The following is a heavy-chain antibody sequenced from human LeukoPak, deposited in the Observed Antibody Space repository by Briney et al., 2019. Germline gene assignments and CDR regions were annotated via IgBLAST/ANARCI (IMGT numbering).Heavy chain of an antibody. V-gene: IGHV4-39*01. CDR1: GASISSSRYY. CDR2: IYYSGST. Sequence: PSETLSLTCTVSGASISSSRYYWCWIRQPPGKGLEYIGTIYYSGSTYYNPSLKSQVSISIDTSKNQFSLRLTSVTAADTAVYYCARQTGSGLFILPGGQGTLVTVSS. D-gene: IGHD3/OR15-3a*01. CDR3: ARQTGSGLFILP. J-gene: IGHJ4*02.